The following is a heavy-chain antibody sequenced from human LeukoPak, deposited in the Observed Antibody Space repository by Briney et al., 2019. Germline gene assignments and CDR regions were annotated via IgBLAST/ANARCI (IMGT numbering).Heavy chain of an antibody. CDR2: IYTSGST. J-gene: IGHJ4*02. D-gene: IGHD6-13*01. Sequence: SETLSLTCTVSGGSISSGSYYWSWIRQPAGKGLEWIGRIYTSGSTNYNPSLKSRVTISVDTSKNQFSLKLSSVTAADTAVYYCARGEGIAAAGNDFDYWGQGTLVTVSS. V-gene: IGHV4-61*02. CDR3: ARGEGIAAAGNDFDY. CDR1: GGSISSGSYY.